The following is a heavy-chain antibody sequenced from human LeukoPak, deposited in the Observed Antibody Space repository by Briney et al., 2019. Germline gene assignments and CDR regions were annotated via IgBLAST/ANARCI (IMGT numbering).Heavy chain of an antibody. V-gene: IGHV4-59*01. D-gene: IGHD7-27*01. CDR1: GGSISSYY. CDR2: INYSGST. J-gene: IGHJ4*02. Sequence: SETLSLTCTVSGGSISSYYLNWIRQPPGKGLEWIGSINYSGSTNYNLSLKSRVTISIDTSKNQFSLKLSSVTAADTAVYYCARAPHSWGFDYWGQGTLVTVSS. CDR3: ARAPHSWGFDY.